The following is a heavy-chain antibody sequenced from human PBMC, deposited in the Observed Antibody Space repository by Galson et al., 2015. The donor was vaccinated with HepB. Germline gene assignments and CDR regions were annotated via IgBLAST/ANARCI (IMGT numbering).Heavy chain of an antibody. CDR2: IYHSGST. CDR1: GGSISSSNW. J-gene: IGHJ4*02. CDR3: ARAGGFLEWLLYN. Sequence: SETLSLTCAVSGGSISSSNWWSWVRQPPGKGLEWIGEIYHSGSTNYNPSLKSRVTISVDKSKNQFSLKLSSVTAADTAVYYCARAGGFLEWLLYNWGQGTLVTVSS. D-gene: IGHD3-3*01. V-gene: IGHV4-4*02.